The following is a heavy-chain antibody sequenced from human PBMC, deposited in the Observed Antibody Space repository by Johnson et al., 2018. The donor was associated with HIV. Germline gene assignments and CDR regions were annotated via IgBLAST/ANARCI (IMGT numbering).Heavy chain of an antibody. J-gene: IGHJ3*02. CDR1: GFTFSSHG. D-gene: IGHD3-22*01. CDR3: AKESRDSRSAFDI. V-gene: IGHV3-30*18. CDR2: ITYEGSNK. Sequence: QVQLVESGGGVVQPGRSLRLSCAASGFTFSSHGMHWVRQAPGKGLEWVAVITYEGSNKYYADSVKGPFTISRDNTKKAVYLKMNRLGGKDTAVYNCAKESRDSRSAFDIWGQGTMVTVSS.